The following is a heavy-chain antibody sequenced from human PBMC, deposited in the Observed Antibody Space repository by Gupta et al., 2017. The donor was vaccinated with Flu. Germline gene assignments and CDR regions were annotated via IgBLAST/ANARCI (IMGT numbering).Heavy chain of an antibody. Sequence: QITLKESDPTLVKLTQTLTLTCHFSGFSFDTTGVGVGWIRQPPGKALEWLALLFWNDDKRYSPSLKNRLTITKDTSKNQVVLVMTNMKPVDTATYYCAHRSPFHYYAMDVWGQGTTVTVSS. CDR3: AHRSPFHYYAMDV. CDR1: GFSFDTTGVG. CDR2: LFWNDDK. V-gene: IGHV2-5*01. J-gene: IGHJ6*02.